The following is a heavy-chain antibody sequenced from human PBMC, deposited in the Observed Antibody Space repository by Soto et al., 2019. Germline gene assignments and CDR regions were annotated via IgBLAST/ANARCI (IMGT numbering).Heavy chain of an antibody. CDR1: GFTFSSYA. D-gene: IGHD3-22*01. V-gene: IGHV3-23*01. Sequence: GESLKISCAASGFTFSSYAMSWVRQAPGKGLEWVSAISGSGGSTYYADSVKGRFTISRDNSKNTLYLQMNSLRAEDTAVYYCAKDRITMIVVEEDAFDIWGQGTMVTVSS. CDR2: ISGSGGST. J-gene: IGHJ3*02. CDR3: AKDRITMIVVEEDAFDI.